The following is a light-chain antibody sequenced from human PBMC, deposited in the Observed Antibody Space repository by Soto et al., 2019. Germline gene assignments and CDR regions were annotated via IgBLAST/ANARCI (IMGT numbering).Light chain of an antibody. V-gene: IGKV3-15*01. Sequence: EIVMTQSPATLSVSPGERATLSCRASQSVSSNLAWYQQKHGQAPRLLIYGASTRATGIPARFSGSGSGTEFTLTISSLQSEYFAVYYCQQYNNWPPYTFGQGTKLEIK. CDR3: QQYNNWPPYT. J-gene: IGKJ2*01. CDR1: QSVSSN. CDR2: GAS.